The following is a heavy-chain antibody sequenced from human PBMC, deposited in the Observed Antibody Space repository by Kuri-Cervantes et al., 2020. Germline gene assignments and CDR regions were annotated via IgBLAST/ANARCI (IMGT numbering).Heavy chain of an antibody. V-gene: IGHV3-21*01. CDR3: ARDPTVTTWWDAFDI. Sequence: GGSLRLSCAASGFTFSSYSMNWVRQAPGKGLEWVSSISGSSSYIYYADSVKGRFTISRDNSKNTLYLQMNSLRAEDTAVYYCARDPTVTTWWDAFDIWGQGTMVTVSS. J-gene: IGHJ3*02. D-gene: IGHD4-17*01. CDR1: GFTFSSYS. CDR2: ISGSSSYI.